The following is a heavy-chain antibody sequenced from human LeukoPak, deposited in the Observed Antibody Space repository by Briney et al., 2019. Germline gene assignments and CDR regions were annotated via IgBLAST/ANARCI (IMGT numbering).Heavy chain of an antibody. D-gene: IGHD5-24*01. Sequence: SETLSLTCTVSGYSISSGYYWGWIRQPPGKGLEWIGSIYHSGSTYYNPSLKSRVTISVDTSNNQFSLKMSSVTAADTAVYYCARTGDGYNYYNYYYMDVWGKGTTVTVTS. V-gene: IGHV4-38-2*02. CDR3: ARTGDGYNYYNYYYMDV. J-gene: IGHJ6*03. CDR2: IYHSGST. CDR1: GYSISSGYY.